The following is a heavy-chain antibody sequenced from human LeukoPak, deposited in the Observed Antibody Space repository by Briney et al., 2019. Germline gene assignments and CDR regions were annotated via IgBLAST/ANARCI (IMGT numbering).Heavy chain of an antibody. CDR3: ARARYYYGSGSSYYFDY. CDR1: GYTFTSYD. Sequence: GASGKLSCTASGYTFTSYDINWVRQATGQGLGGMGWMNPNSGNTGYEQNFQGRVTMTRNTSISTAYMELSSLRSEDTAVYYCARARYYYGSGSSYYFDYWGQGTLVTVSS. J-gene: IGHJ4*02. V-gene: IGHV1-8*01. D-gene: IGHD3-10*01. CDR2: MNPNSGNT.